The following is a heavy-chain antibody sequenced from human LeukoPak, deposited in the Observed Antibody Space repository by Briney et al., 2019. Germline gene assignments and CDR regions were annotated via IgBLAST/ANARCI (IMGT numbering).Heavy chain of an antibody. CDR3: AREGYTSGFPFDI. CDR1: GYSFINYG. D-gene: IGHD6-19*01. J-gene: IGHJ3*02. Sequence: ASVKVSCKASGYSFINYGISWVRQAPGQGLEWMGWISVNNGDTNFAQKLQGRVTMTTDTSTSTAYMELRSLRSDDTAVYCCAREGYTSGFPFDIWGQGTMVTVSS. CDR2: ISVNNGDT. V-gene: IGHV1-18*01.